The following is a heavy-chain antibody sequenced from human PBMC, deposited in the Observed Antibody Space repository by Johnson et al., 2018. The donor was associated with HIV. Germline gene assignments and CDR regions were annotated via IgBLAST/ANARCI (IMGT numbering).Heavy chain of an antibody. CDR1: GFTFSSYD. CDR3: ARESPGYAFDI. D-gene: IGHD1-1*01. J-gene: IGHJ3*02. Sequence: VQLVESRGVLVQPGGSLRLSCAASGFTFSSYDMHWVRQGTGKGLEWVSAIGTAGDTYYPGSVKGRFTISRENAKNSLYLQMNSLRAGDTAVYYCARESPGYAFDIWGQGTLVAVSS. CDR2: IGTAGDT. V-gene: IGHV3-13*01.